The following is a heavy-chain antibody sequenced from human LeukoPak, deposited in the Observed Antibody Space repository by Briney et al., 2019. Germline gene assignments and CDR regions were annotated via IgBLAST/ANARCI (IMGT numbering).Heavy chain of an antibody. J-gene: IGHJ4*02. V-gene: IGHV3-48*04. Sequence: PGGSLRLSCAASGFTFSSYSMNWVRQAPGKGQEWVSYISSSSSTIYYADSVKGRFTISRDNAKNSLYLQMNSLRAEDTAVYYCARASLRYFDWLLTDWGQGTLVTVSS. CDR2: ISSSSSTI. D-gene: IGHD3-9*01. CDR1: GFTFSSYS. CDR3: ARASLRYFDWLLTD.